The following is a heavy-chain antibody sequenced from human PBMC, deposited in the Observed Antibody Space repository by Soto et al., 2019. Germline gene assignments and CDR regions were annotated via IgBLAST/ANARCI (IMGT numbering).Heavy chain of an antibody. CDR2: IHLSGRV. V-gene: IGHV4-34*01. D-gene: IGHD1-26*01. CDR1: GGSFSDYY. Sequence: QVQLQQWGSGLLKPSETLSLTCAIYGGSFSDYYWHWIRQAPGKGLEWIGEIHLSGRVNFTPSLKSRATLSMDTSKNQCFLTLRSVTAADTAVYYCARTPTRGASAWLDPWGRGNLVTVSS. J-gene: IGHJ5*02. CDR3: ARTPTRGASAWLDP.